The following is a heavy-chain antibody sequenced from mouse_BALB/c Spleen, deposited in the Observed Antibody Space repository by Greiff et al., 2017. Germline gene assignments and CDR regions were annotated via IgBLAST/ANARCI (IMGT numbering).Heavy chain of an antibody. J-gene: IGHJ4*01. V-gene: IGHV1-87*01. CDR1: GYTFTSYW. Sequence: VQLQQSGAELARPGASVKLSCKASGYTFTSYWMQWVKQRPGQGLEWIGAIYPGDGDTRYTQKFKGKATLTADKSSSTAYMQLSSLASEDSAVFNCARGGYSRYGGYYALDYCGQGTSVTVSS. CDR2: IYPGDGDT. CDR3: ARGGYSRYGGYYALDY. D-gene: IGHD2-14*01.